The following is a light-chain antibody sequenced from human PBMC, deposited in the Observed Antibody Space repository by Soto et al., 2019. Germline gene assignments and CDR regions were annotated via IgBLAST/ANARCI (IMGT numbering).Light chain of an antibody. V-gene: IGKV1-5*01. Sequence: DIQMTPSPSTLSASVGDRVTITCRASQNISPWLAWYQQKPGKAPKLLIYGASSLEGGVPSRFSGSGSGTDFTLTISSLQPDDFATYYCQQYSSSATFGQGTTVDIK. CDR2: GAS. CDR3: QQYSSSAT. J-gene: IGKJ1*01. CDR1: QNISPW.